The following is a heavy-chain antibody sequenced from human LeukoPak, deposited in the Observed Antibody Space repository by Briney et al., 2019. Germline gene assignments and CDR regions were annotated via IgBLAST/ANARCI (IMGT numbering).Heavy chain of an antibody. D-gene: IGHD4-17*01. CDR1: GYTFTSYY. CDR3: ASLTTSHAFDI. CDR2: INPSGGST. V-gene: IGHV1-46*03. Sequence: ASVKVSCKASGYTFTSYYMHWVRQAPGQGLEWMGIINPSGGSTIYAQKFQGRVTMTRDTSTSTVYMELSSLRSEDTAVYYCASLTTSHAFDIWGQGTMVTVSS. J-gene: IGHJ3*02.